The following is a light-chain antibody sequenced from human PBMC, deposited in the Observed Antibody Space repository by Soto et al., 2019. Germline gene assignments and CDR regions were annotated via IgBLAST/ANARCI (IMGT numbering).Light chain of an antibody. Sequence: QSVLTQPASVSGSPGQSITISCTGTSSDVGGYEYVSWYQQYPGKAPKLMIYEVIDRPAGAPRRFSGSKSGNTASLTISRLQTEDEADYYCSSYTTSSTRVFGGGTKLTVL. J-gene: IGLJ2*01. CDR2: EVI. V-gene: IGLV2-14*01. CDR3: SSYTTSSTRV. CDR1: SSDVGGYEY.